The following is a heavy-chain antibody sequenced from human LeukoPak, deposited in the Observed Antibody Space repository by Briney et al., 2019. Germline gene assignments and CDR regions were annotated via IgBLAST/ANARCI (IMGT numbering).Heavy chain of an antibody. Sequence: GGSLRLSCAASGFTFDDYAMHWVRQAPGKGLEWVSLISGDGGSTYYADSVKGRFTISRDNSKNSLYLQMNSPRTEDTALYYCAKGGVWFGESRFDYWGQGTLVTVSS. CDR1: GFTFDDYA. J-gene: IGHJ4*02. CDR2: ISGDGGST. CDR3: AKGGVWFGESRFDY. D-gene: IGHD3-10*01. V-gene: IGHV3-43*02.